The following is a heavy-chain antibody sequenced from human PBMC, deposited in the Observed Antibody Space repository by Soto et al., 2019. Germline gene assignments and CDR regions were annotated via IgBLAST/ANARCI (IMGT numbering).Heavy chain of an antibody. CDR1: GCTFSSYA. J-gene: IGHJ4*01. V-gene: IGHV1-69*06. CDR3: ARDSGYGSGASVNHYLDY. Sequence: ASVKVSCKASGCTFSSYAISWVRQAPGQGLEWMGGIIPIFGTANYAQKFQGRVTITADKSTSTAYMELSSLRAEDTAVYYCARDSGYGSGASVNHYLDYWGHGTLVTVSS. D-gene: IGHD3-10*01. CDR2: IIPIFGTA.